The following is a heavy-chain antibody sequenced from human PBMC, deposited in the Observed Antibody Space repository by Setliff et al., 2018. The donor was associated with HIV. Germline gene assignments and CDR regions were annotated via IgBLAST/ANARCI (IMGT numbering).Heavy chain of an antibody. CDR1: GGSFSGYY. CDR3: ARDVARFDYDTGGYYVSHFDY. V-gene: IGHV4-34*01. Sequence: SETLSLTCAVYGGSFSGYYWSWIRQPPGKGLEWIGEINHSGSTNYNPSLKSRVTISVDTSKDQFSLKLSSVTAADTAVYYCARDVARFDYDTGGYYVSHFDYWGQGIQVTVSS. CDR2: INHSGST. D-gene: IGHD3-22*01. J-gene: IGHJ4*02.